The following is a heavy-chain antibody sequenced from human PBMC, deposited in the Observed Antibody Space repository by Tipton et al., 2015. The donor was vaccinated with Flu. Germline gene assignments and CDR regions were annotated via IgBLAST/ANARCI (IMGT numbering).Heavy chain of an antibody. D-gene: IGHD5-18*01. CDR2: IYASGST. CDR1: GDSMNSYY. J-gene: IGHJ4*02. V-gene: IGHV4-4*07. CDR3: ARGTRGYSSFLQN. Sequence: TLSLTCTVSGDSMNSYYWNWIRQPAGKGLEWIGRIYASGSTTYNPSLKSRVTMSVDTSKNQFSLMLSSVTAADTAVYYCARGTRGYSSFLQNWGQGTLVTVSS.